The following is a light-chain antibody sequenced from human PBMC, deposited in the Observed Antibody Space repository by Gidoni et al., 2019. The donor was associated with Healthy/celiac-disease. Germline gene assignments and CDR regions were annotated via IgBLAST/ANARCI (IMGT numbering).Light chain of an antibody. CDR2: DAS. Sequence: EIVLTQSPATLSLSPGERATLYCRASQSVSSYLDWYQQKPGQAPRLLIYDASNRATGIPARFSGSWSGTDFTLIISSIEPEDFAVYYCQQRSNWPPLTCGGGTKVEIK. CDR3: QQRSNWPPLT. CDR1: QSVSSY. V-gene: IGKV3-11*01. J-gene: IGKJ4*01.